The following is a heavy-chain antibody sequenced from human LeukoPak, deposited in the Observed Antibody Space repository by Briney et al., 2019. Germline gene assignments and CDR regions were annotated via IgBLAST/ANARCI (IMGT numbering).Heavy chain of an antibody. V-gene: IGHV1-18*01. CDR2: ISAYNGNT. D-gene: IGHD3-22*01. CDR1: GYTFTSYG. Sequence: ASVKVSCKASGYTFTSYGISWVRQAPGQGLEWMGWISAYNGNTNYAQKLQGRVTMTTDTSTSTAYMELRSLRSDDTAAYYCARAGITMIVVVIPEGAFDIWGQGTMVTVSS. J-gene: IGHJ3*02. CDR3: ARAGITMIVVVIPEGAFDI.